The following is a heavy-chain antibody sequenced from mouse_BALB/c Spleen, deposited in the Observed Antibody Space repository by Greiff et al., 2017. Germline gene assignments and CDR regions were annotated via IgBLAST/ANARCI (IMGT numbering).Heavy chain of an antibody. CDR3: ASKRAPLSAMDY. D-gene: IGHD6-1*01. CDR2: INPNNGGT. J-gene: IGHJ4*01. V-gene: IGHV1-18*01. Sequence: VQLQQSGAELVKPGASVKIPCKASGYTFTDYNMDWVKQSHGKSLEWIGDINPNNGGTIYNQKFKGKATLTVDKSSSTAYMELRSLTSEDTAVYYCASKRAPLSAMDYWGQGTSVTVSS. CDR1: GYTFTDYN.